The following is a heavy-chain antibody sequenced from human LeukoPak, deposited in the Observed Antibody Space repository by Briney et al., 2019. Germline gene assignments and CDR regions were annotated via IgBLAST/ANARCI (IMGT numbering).Heavy chain of an antibody. Sequence: PGRSLRLSCAASGFNFDDYDMHWVRQGPGKGLEWVSGISWNSGDLGYADSVKGRFTISRDDAKNSLFLQMNSLRAEDTALYYCARDLGNSDDYWGQGTLVTVSS. CDR1: GFNFDDYD. J-gene: IGHJ4*02. V-gene: IGHV3-9*01. CDR2: ISWNSGDL. CDR3: ARDLGNSDDY. D-gene: IGHD2/OR15-2a*01.